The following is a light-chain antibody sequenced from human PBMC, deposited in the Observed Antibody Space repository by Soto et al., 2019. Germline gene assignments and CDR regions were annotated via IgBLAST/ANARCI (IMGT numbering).Light chain of an antibody. J-gene: IGKJ4*01. CDR1: PSVLYSSNNKNY. CDR3: QQVYRTPPT. V-gene: IGKV4-1*01. Sequence: DIVMTQSPDSLAVSLGERATINCKSSPSVLYSSNNKNYLAWYQQKPGQPPKLLIYLSSTRESGVPDRFSGSGTGTDFPLTISSLQAEDVAVYYGQQVYRTPPTFGGGTKVEIK. CDR2: LSS.